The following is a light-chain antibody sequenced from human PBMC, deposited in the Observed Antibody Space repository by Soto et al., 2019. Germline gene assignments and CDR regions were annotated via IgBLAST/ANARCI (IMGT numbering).Light chain of an antibody. J-gene: IGKJ5*01. CDR3: QQIHSNPIT. V-gene: IGKV1-39*01. CDR2: AAT. Sequence: DIQMTQSPASLSASVGDRVTITCRASQSVGGDLDWYQQKPGKPPNVLIYAATSLKSGVPSRFSGSGSGTHFTLTISSLQAEDFATYYCQQIHSNPITFGQGTRLEIK. CDR1: QSVGGD.